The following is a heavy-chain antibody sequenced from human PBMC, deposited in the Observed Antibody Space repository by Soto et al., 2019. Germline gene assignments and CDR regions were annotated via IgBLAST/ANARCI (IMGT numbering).Heavy chain of an antibody. D-gene: IGHD2-2*01. CDR2: IIPIFGTA. J-gene: IGHJ5*02. V-gene: IGHV1-69*01. Sequence: QVQLVQSGAEVKKPGASVKVSCKASGDTFSSYAISWVRQAPGQGLEWMGGIIPIFGTANYAQKFQGRVTITADESTSTANMEVSSVRSEDTAVYSCANDGVGVVPAARFEGWFDPWGQGTLVTVSS. CDR3: ANDGVGVVPAARFEGWFDP. CDR1: GDTFSSYA.